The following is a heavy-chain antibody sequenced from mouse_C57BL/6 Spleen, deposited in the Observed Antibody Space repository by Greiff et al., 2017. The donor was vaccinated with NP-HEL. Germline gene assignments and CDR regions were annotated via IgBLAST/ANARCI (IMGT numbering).Heavy chain of an antibody. CDR3: AYYGNYVGFAY. CDR1: GYTFTDYY. D-gene: IGHD2-1*01. CDR2: INPNNGGT. Sequence: EVQLQQSGPELVKPGASVKISCKASGYTFTDYYMNWVKQSPGQSLEWIGDINPNNGGTSYNQKFKGKATLTVDKSSSTAYMELRSLTSEDSAVYYGAYYGNYVGFAYWGQGTLVTVSA. J-gene: IGHJ3*01. V-gene: IGHV1-26*01.